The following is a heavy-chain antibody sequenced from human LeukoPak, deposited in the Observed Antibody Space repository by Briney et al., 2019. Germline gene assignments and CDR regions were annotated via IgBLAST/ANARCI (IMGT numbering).Heavy chain of an antibody. Sequence: GESLKISRKGFGYRFTSYWRAGVPQMPGKGRGGIGIFYLRVSDTIHSPCCQGQVTISADKSISTTYLQWSSLKATDTAMYYCARFLAYYYGSGSTYYYYGMDVWGQGTTVTVSS. D-gene: IGHD3-10*01. CDR1: GYRFTSYW. V-gene: IGHV5-51*01. CDR3: ARFLAYYYGSGSTYYYYGMDV. CDR2: FYLRVSDT. J-gene: IGHJ6*02.